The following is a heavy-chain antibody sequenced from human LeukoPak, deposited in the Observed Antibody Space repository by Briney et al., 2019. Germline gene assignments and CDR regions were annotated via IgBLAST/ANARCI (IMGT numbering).Heavy chain of an antibody. Sequence: SETLSLTCAVYGGSFSGYYWSWIRQPPGKGLEWIGEINHSGSTNYNPSLESRVTISVDTSKNQFSLKLSSVTAADTAVYYCARGPGLIVVVVAATRSARYGMDVWGKGTTVTVSS. D-gene: IGHD2-15*01. V-gene: IGHV4-34*01. CDR3: ARGPGLIVVVVAATRSARYGMDV. CDR2: INHSGST. CDR1: GGSFSGYY. J-gene: IGHJ6*04.